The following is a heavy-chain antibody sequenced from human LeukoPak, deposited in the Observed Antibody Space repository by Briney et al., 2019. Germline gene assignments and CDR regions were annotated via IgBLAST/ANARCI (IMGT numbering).Heavy chain of an antibody. CDR1: GYTFTGYY. Sequence: ASVKVSCKASGYTFTGYYMHWARQAPGQGLEWMGWINPNSGGTNYAQKFQGRVTMTRDTSISTAYMELSRLRSDDTAVYYCARVESRIQLWLLSYWGQGTLVTVSS. D-gene: IGHD5-18*01. J-gene: IGHJ4*02. V-gene: IGHV1-2*02. CDR3: ARVESRIQLWLLSY. CDR2: INPNSGGT.